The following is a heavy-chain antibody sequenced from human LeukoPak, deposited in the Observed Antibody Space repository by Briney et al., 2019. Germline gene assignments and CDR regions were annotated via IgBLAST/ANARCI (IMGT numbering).Heavy chain of an antibody. CDR3: ARWDNEYCSSTSCYRGGYYFDY. CDR1: GFTFSSYS. Sequence: GGSLRLSCAASGFTFSSYSMNRVRQAPGKGLEWVSSISSSSSYIYYADSVKGRFTISRDNAKNSLYLQMNSLRAEDTAVYYCARWDNEYCSSTSCYRGGYYFDYWGQGTLVTVSS. CDR2: ISSSSSYI. J-gene: IGHJ4*02. V-gene: IGHV3-21*01. D-gene: IGHD2-2*02.